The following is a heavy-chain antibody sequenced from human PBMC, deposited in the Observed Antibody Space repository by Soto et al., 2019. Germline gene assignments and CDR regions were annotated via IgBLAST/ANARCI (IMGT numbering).Heavy chain of an antibody. Sequence: QVQLVQSGPAVKKPGASVKVSCKASGYTFTSYGISWVRQARGQGLEWMGWISAYNGNTNYAQNLQGRVTMTTDTSTSTAYMELRSLRSDDTAVYYCARDSSSWYVPDFWGQGTLVTVSS. D-gene: IGHD6-13*01. CDR1: GYTFTSYG. J-gene: IGHJ4*02. V-gene: IGHV1-18*01. CDR2: ISAYNGNT. CDR3: ARDSSSWYVPDF.